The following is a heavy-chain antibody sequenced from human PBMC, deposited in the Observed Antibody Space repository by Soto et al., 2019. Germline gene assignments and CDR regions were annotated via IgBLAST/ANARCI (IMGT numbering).Heavy chain of an antibody. CDR3: ARDKYYDSTGTFDF. CDR1: GGSITSYV. CDR2: IYHRGNT. D-gene: IGHD3-22*01. V-gene: IGHV4-59*01. Sequence: PSETLSLTCTVSGGSITSYVWTWIRHPPGKGLEWIGYIYHRGNTNYNPSLKSRVTFSVDTSKNQFSLKLSSVTAADTAVYYCARDKYYDSTGTFDFWGQGTLVTVS. J-gene: IGHJ4*02.